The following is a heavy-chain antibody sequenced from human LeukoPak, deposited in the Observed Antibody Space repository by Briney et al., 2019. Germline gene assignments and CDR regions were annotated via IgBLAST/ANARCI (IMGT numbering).Heavy chain of an antibody. CDR3: ARDRISSGWQDY. J-gene: IGHJ4*02. CDR1: GYTFTSYC. V-gene: IGHV1-18*01. D-gene: IGHD6-19*01. CDR2: ISAYNGNT. Sequence: ASVKVSCKASGYTFTSYCIILVLQAPGQGLEWMGWISAYNGNTNYAQKLQGRVTMTKDTSTSTAYMKLRSLRSDDTAVYYCARDRISSGWQDYWGQGTLVTVCS.